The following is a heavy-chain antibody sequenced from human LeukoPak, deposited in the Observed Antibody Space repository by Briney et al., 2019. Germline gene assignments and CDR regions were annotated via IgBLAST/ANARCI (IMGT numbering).Heavy chain of an antibody. V-gene: IGHV1-2*04. D-gene: IGHD2-15*01. Sequence: ASVKVSCKASGYTLTGYYMHWVRQAPGQGLEWMGWINPNSGGTNYAQKFQGWVTMTRDTSISTAYMELSRLRSDDTAVYYCARDVCSGGSCYFYGMDVWGQGTTVTVSS. CDR3: ARDVCSGGSCYFYGMDV. CDR1: GYTLTGYY. J-gene: IGHJ6*02. CDR2: INPNSGGT.